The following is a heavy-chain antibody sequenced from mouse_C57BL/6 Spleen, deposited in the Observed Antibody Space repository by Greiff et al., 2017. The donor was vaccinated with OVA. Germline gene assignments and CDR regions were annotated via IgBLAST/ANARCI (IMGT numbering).Heavy chain of an antibody. CDR1: GYAFTNYL. J-gene: IGHJ2*01. CDR2: INPGSGGT. CDR3: ARGRLRRNYFDY. Sequence: QVQLQQSGAELVRPGTSVKVSCKASGYAFTNYLIEWVKQRPGQGLEWIGVINPGSGGTNYNEKFKGKATLTADKSSSTAYMQLSSLTSEDSAVYYCARGRLRRNYFDYWGQGTTLTVSS. D-gene: IGHD2-4*01. V-gene: IGHV1-54*01.